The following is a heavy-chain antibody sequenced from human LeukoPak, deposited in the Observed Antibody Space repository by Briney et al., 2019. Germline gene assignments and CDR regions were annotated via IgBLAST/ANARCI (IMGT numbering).Heavy chain of an antibody. CDR3: ATGLHGSGSYTDKDFDY. J-gene: IGHJ4*02. Sequence: ASVKVSCKASGYTFTSYYMRWVRQAPGQGLEWMGIINPSGGSTSYAQKFQGRVTMTRDTSTSTFYMDLSTMRSEDTAVYYCATGLHGSGSYTDKDFDYWGQGTLVTVSS. CDR1: GYTFTSYY. D-gene: IGHD3-10*01. V-gene: IGHV1-46*01. CDR2: INPSGGST.